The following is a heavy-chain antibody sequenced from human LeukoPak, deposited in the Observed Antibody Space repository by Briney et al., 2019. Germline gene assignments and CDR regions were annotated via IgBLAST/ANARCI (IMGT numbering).Heavy chain of an antibody. CDR1: GFIFSSYA. J-gene: IGHJ4*02. V-gene: IGHV3-23*01. CDR3: AKDLKPAAGPFDY. Sequence: GGSLRLSCAASGFIFSSYAMSWVRQAPGKGLEWVSAISGSGGSTYYADSVKGRFTISRDRSKNTLYLQMNSLRAEDTAVYYCAKDLKPAAGPFDYWGQGTLVTVSS. D-gene: IGHD6-13*01. CDR2: ISGSGGST.